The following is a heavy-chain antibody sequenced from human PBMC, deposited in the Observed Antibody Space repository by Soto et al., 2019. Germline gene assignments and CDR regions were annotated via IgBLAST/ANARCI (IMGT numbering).Heavy chain of an antibody. CDR1: GDSISSGDYY. CDR3: AAGEASSRNLAPYYLDF. J-gene: IGHJ4*02. Sequence: SETLSLTCTVSGDSISSGDYYWSWIRQPPGKGLEWLGYIYYSGSTSFFPSYNPPLRSRVTISEDTSKNQFSLTLLSVTTADTAVYFCAAGEASSRNLAPYYLDFWGQGTLVTVSS. V-gene: IGHV4-61*08. CDR2: IYYSGST. D-gene: IGHD6-13*01.